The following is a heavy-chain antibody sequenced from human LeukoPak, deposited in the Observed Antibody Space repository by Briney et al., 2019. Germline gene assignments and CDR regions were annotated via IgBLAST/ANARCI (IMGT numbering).Heavy chain of an antibody. J-gene: IGHJ5*02. CDR3: ARAYSSSWYFNGFDP. CDR1: GYSISSGYF. Sequence: EASETLSLTCTVSGYSISSGYFWGWIRQPPGKGLEWIGTIYHSGSTYYNASLESRVTISVDTSKNQFSLKLSSVTAADTAVYYCARAYSSSWYFNGFDPWGQGTLVTVSS. V-gene: IGHV4-38-2*02. D-gene: IGHD6-13*01. CDR2: IYHSGST.